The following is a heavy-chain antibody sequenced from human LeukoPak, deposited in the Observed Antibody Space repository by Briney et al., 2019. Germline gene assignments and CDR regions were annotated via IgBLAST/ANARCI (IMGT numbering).Heavy chain of an antibody. V-gene: IGHV3-23*01. CDR1: GFTFSNYA. Sequence: GGSLRLSCVAFGFTFSNYAMGWVRQAPGKGLEWVSAISGSGGSSFYTDSGKGRFTISRDSSTNTLYLQMNSLRADDTAVYYCAREDAVSGGYFDYWGQGTLVTVSS. CDR3: AREDAVSGGYFDY. CDR2: ISGSGGSS. D-gene: IGHD3-16*01. J-gene: IGHJ4*02.